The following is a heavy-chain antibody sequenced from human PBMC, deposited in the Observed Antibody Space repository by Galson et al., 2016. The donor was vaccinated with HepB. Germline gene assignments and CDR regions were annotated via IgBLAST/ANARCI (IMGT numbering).Heavy chain of an antibody. CDR2: ISTRRTT. Sequence: SLRLSCAASGFVFSNFGLSWVRQAPGKGLEWVASISTRRTTYYSGSVQGRFTISGDNSNNTLYLQMNGLRAEDTAVYYCAKERLVRRIFDHWGQGTLLTVSS. CDR1: GFVFSNFG. CDR3: AKERLVRRIFDH. J-gene: IGHJ4*02. D-gene: IGHD1-1*01. V-gene: IGHV3-23*01.